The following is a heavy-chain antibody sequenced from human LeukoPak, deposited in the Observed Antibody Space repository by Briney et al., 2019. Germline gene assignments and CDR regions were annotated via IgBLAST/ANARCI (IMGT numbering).Heavy chain of an antibody. CDR2: IKQDGSEK. CDR3: ARDLATVTTYGPFDY. D-gene: IGHD4-17*01. CDR1: GFTFSSYW. Sequence: PGGSLRLSCAASGFTFSSYWMSWVRQAPGKGQEWVANIKQDGSEKYYVDSVKGRFTISRDNAKNSLYLQMNSLRAEDTAVYYCARDLATVTTYGPFDYWGQGTLVTVSS. V-gene: IGHV3-7*01. J-gene: IGHJ4*02.